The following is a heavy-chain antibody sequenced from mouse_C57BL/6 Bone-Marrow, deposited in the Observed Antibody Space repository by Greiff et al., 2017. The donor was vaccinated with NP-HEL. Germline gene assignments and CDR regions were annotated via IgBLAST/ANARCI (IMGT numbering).Heavy chain of an antibody. CDR1: GYTFTTYP. CDR3: ARRSNFDYAMDY. J-gene: IGHJ4*01. Sequence: QVHVKQSGAELVKPGASVKMSCKASGYTFTTYPIEWMKQSHGKCLEWIGNFHPYNDDTKYNEKFKGKATLTVEKSSSTVYLDLSRLTSDDSAVYYCARRSNFDYAMDYGGKGTSVTVSS. D-gene: IGHD1-1*01. V-gene: IGHV1-47*01. CDR2: FHPYNDDT.